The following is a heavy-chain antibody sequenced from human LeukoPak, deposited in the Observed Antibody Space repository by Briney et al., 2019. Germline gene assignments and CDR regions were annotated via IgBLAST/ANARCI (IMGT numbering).Heavy chain of an antibody. Sequence: SRTLSLTCAISGDSVSSNSAAWNWIRQSPSRGLEWLGRTYYRSRWYNDYVVSVRSRITINPDTAKNQFSLHLNSVTPEDTAVYYCAREDTTGYYSAFDYWGQGTLVTVSS. CDR1: GDSVSSNSAA. CDR2: TYYRSRWYN. D-gene: IGHD3-22*01. V-gene: IGHV6-1*01. J-gene: IGHJ4*02. CDR3: AREDTTGYYSAFDY.